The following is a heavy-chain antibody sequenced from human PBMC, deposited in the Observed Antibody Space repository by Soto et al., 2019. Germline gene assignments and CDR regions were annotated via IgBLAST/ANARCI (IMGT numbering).Heavy chain of an antibody. CDR1: GFTFSSYA. D-gene: IGHD3-9*01. CDR2: ISGSGGST. J-gene: IGHJ5*02. Sequence: GGSLRLSCAASGFTFSSYAMSWVRQAPGKGLEWVSAISGSGGSTYYADSVKGRFTISRDNSKNTLYLQMNSLRAEDTAVYYCAKAVVVRLVDAWFDPWGQGTLVTSPQ. CDR3: AKAVVVRLVDAWFDP. V-gene: IGHV3-23*01.